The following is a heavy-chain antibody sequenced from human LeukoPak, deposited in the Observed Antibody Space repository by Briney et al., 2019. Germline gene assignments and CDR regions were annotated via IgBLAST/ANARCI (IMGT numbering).Heavy chain of an antibody. CDR1: GFTFSSYSM. D-gene: IGHD5-12*01. CDR3: ATVPDIVATHG. CDR2: IYHSGST. J-gene: IGHJ4*02. V-gene: IGHV4-4*02. Sequence: GSLRLSCAASGFTFSSYSMNWVRQAPGKGLEWIGEIYHSGSTNYNPSLKSRVTISVDKSKNQFSLKLSSVTAADTAVYYCATVPDIVATHGWGQGTLVTVSS.